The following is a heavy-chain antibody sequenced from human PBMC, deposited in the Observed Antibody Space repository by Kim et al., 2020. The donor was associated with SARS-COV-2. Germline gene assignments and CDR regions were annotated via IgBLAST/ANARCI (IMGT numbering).Heavy chain of an antibody. Sequence: SETLSLTCTVSGGSISSGGYYWSWIRQHPGKGLEWIGYIYYSGRTYYNPSLKSRVTISVDTSKNQFSLKLSSVTAADTAVYYCARAETIFGVVIGCFDYWGQGTLVPVSS. CDR3: ARAETIFGVVIGCFDY. D-gene: IGHD3-3*01. CDR1: GGSISSGGYY. J-gene: IGHJ4*02. CDR2: IYYSGRT. V-gene: IGHV4-31*03.